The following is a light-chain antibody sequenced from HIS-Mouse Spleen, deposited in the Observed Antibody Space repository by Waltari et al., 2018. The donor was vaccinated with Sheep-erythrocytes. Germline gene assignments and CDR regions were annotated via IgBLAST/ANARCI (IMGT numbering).Light chain of an antibody. CDR3: CSYAGSSTPWV. CDR2: QDS. Sequence: SYELTQPPSVSVSPGQTASITCTGVTLGDQYACWCQQKPGQSPVLVIYQDSKRPSGIPERFSGSNSGNTATLTISGLQAEDEADYYCCSYAGSSTPWVFGGGTKLTVL. V-gene: IGLV3-1*01. J-gene: IGLJ3*02. CDR1: TLGDQY.